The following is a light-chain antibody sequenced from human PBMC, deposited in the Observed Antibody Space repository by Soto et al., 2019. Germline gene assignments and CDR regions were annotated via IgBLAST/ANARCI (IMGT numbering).Light chain of an antibody. V-gene: IGLV2-23*02. CDR3: CSYTGGHAV. CDR1: SGDVGSYNL. Sequence: QSALTQPASVSGSPGQSITISCTGTSGDVGSYNLVSWYQHHPGKAPKLMIYEVTKRPSGVSNRFSGSKSDNTASLTISGLQAEDEADYYCCSYTGGHAVFGGGTQLTVL. J-gene: IGLJ7*01. CDR2: EVT.